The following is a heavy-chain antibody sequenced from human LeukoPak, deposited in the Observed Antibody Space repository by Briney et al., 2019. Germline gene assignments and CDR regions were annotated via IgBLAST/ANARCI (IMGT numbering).Heavy chain of an antibody. V-gene: IGHV4-59*01. CDR3: ARVLFPYYGSGSYYIFDY. CDR2: IYYSGST. J-gene: IGHJ4*02. Sequence: SETLSLTCAVSGGSISSYYWSWIRQPPGKGLGWIGYIYYSGSTNYNPSLKSRVTISVDTSKNQFSLKLSSVTAADTAVYYCARVLFPYYGSGSYYIFDYWGQGTLVTVSS. CDR1: GGSISSYY. D-gene: IGHD3-10*01.